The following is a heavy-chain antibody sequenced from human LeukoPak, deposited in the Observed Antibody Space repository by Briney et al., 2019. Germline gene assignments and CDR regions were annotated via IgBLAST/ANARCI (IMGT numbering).Heavy chain of an antibody. V-gene: IGHV3-11*01. D-gene: IGHD3-9*01. J-gene: IGHJ4*02. CDR3: ARDVPAVRYFDSGKSIDY. Sequence: GGSLRLSCAASGFTFSDYYMSWIRQAPGKGLEWVSYISSSGSTIYYADSVKGRFTISRDNAKNSLYLQMNSLRAEDTAVYYCARDVPAVRYFDSGKSIDYWGQGTLVTVSS. CDR1: GFTFSDYY. CDR2: ISSSGSTI.